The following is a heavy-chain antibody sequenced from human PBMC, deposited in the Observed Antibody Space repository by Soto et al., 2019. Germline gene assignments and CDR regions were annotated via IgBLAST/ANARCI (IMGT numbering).Heavy chain of an antibody. CDR2: ISGSGGST. CDR3: AKGGDYDYYYGMDV. J-gene: IGHJ6*02. CDR1: GFTFSSYA. D-gene: IGHD2-21*02. Sequence: PGGSLRLSCAASGFTFSSYAMSWVRQAPGKGLEWVSAISGSGGSTYYADSVKGRFTISRDNSKNTLYLQMNSLRAEYTAVYYCAKGGDYDYYYGMDVWGQGTTVTVSS. V-gene: IGHV3-23*01.